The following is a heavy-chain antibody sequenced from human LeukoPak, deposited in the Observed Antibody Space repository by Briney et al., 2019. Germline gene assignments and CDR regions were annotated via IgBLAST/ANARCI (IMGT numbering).Heavy chain of an antibody. J-gene: IGHJ4*02. V-gene: IGHV3-23*01. CDR1: GFTFSSSA. D-gene: IGHD5-18*01. CDR2: VSGSGGGT. CDR3: AKRSYSYGSFDY. Sequence: GGSLGLSCAASGFTFSSSAMNWVRQAPGRGLEWVSVVSGSGGGTYYADSVKGRFTISRDNSKNTLYLQMNSLRAEDTAVYYCAKRSYSYGSFDYWGQGTLVTVSS.